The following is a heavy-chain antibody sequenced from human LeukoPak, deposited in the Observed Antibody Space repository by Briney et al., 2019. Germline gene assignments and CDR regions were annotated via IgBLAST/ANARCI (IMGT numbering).Heavy chain of an antibody. J-gene: IGHJ3*02. Sequence: GGSLRLSCAASGFTFSSYWMSWVRQAPGKGLEWVANIKQDGSEKYYVDSVKGRFTISRDNAKNSLYLQMNSLRAEDTAVYYCARGSRLVVVERDAFDIWGQGTMVTVSS. CDR2: IKQDGSEK. D-gene: IGHD2-15*01. CDR3: ARGSRLVVVERDAFDI. CDR1: GFTFSSYW. V-gene: IGHV3-7*01.